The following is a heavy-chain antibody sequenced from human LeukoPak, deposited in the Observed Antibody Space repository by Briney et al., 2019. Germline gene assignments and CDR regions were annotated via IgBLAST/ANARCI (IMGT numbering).Heavy chain of an antibody. CDR2: INPNSGGT. D-gene: IGHD5-18*01. Sequence: GASVKVSCKASGCTFTGYYMHWVRQAPGQGLEWMGRINPNSGGTNYAQKFQGRVTMTRDTSISTAYMELSRLRSDDTAVYYCARQYSYGSLLFDYWGQGTLVTVSS. CDR3: ARQYSYGSLLFDY. J-gene: IGHJ4*02. V-gene: IGHV1-2*06. CDR1: GCTFTGYY.